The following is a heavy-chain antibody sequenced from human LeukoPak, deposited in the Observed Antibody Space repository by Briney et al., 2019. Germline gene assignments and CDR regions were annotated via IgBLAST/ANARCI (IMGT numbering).Heavy chain of an antibody. CDR2: ISGSGGNT. D-gene: IGHD3-10*01. V-gene: IGHV3-23*01. CDR1: GFTFSSYA. CDR3: AKSKFPFDADGWHGYFDF. Sequence: PGGSLRLSCAASGFTFSSYAMSWVRQAPGKGLEWVSSISGSGGNTYYADSVKGRFTISRDNSRYTLFMQMYSLRADDTAVYYCAKSKFPFDADGWHGYFDFWGQGTLVTVSS. J-gene: IGHJ4*02.